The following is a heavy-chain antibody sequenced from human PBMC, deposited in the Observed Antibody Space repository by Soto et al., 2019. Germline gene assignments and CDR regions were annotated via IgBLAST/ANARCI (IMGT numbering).Heavy chain of an antibody. V-gene: IGHV4-30-2*06. D-gene: IGHD3-10*01. CDR2: IYDTGAT. CDR3: ARAPPGPSPRWDV. Sequence: QLQLQESGPGLVKPSQTVSLTCAVSGASMSSGGHSWSWIRQSPGRGLEWIGYIYDTGATYYNPSLKRRVTLSIDGSNNQFYLDVNSVTASATAVDYGARAPPGPSPRWDVWSQGTTVTVSS. CDR1: GASMSSGGHS. J-gene: IGHJ6*02.